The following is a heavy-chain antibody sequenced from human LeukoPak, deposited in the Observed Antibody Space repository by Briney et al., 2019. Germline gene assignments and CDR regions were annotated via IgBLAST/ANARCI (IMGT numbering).Heavy chain of an antibody. V-gene: IGHV1-2*06. CDR3: ARGTYYYDSSGYFDF. CDR2: INPNSGGT. CDR1: GYTLTDYY. J-gene: IGHJ4*02. D-gene: IGHD3-22*01. Sequence: ASVKDSFKASGYTLTDYYMHWVRQAPGQGLEWMGRINPNSGGTNYAQKVQGRVTMTRDTSISTAYMELRRLRSDDTAVYYCARGTYYYDSSGYFDFGCQGTRVTVSS.